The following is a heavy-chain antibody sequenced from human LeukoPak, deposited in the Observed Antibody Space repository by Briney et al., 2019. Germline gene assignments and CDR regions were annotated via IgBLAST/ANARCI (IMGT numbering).Heavy chain of an antibody. CDR1: GFTFSSYG. Sequence: GGSLRLSCAASGFTFSSYGMHWVRQAPGKGLEWVAFIRYDGSNKYYADSVKGRFTISRDNSKNTLYLQMNSLRVEDTAVYYCAKGYYDSSAYYPAWGQGTLVTVSS. CDR3: AKGYYDSSAYYPA. CDR2: IRYDGSNK. J-gene: IGHJ5*02. V-gene: IGHV3-30*02. D-gene: IGHD3-22*01.